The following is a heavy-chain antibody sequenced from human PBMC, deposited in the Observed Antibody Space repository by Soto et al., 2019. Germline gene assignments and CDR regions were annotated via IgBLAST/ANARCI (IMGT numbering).Heavy chain of an antibody. J-gene: IGHJ4*02. CDR2: TYYRSKWYN. D-gene: IGHD6-13*01. V-gene: IGHV6-1*01. CDR1: GDSVSSNSAA. Sequence: SETLSLTCAISGDSVSSNSAAWNWIRQSPSRGLEWLGRTYYRSKWYNDSAVSLKSRITINPNTSKTQFSLQLNSGTTEDTAVYYCAREGGYNSSSNLDYWGQGTLVTVSS. CDR3: AREGGYNSSSNLDY.